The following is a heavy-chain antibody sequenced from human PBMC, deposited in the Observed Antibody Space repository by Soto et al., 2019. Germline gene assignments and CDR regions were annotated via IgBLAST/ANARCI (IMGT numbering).Heavy chain of an antibody. V-gene: IGHV6-1*01. D-gene: IGHD6-19*01. Sequence: CAISGDSVSSNSAAWNWIRQSPSRDLEWLGRTYYRSKWYNDYAVSVKSRITINPDTSKNQFSLQMNYVNPEDTDEXXXXRSVAVAFWFDPWGQXTLVTVSX. CDR1: GDSVSSNSAA. J-gene: IGHJ5*02. CDR2: TYYRSKWYN. CDR3: XRSVAVAFWFDP.